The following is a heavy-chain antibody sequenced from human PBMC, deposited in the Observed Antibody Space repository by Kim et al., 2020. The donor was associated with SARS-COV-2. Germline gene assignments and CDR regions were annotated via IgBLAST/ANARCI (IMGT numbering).Heavy chain of an antibody. V-gene: IGHV3-73*01. J-gene: IGHJ3*02. CDR3: TRVPPYSNSWWDAFDI. Sequence: GGSLRLSCAASGFTFSDSAMYWVRQASGKGLEWVGRIRSKANSYATAYDVSVKGRFIISRDDSKNTAYLQMNSLKNEDTAIYYCTRVPPYSNSWWDAFDIWGQGTMVTVSS. CDR2: IRSKANSYAT. CDR1: GFTFSDSA. D-gene: IGHD6-13*01.